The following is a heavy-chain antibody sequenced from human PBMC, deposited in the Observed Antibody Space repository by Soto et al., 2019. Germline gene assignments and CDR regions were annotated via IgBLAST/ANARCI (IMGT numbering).Heavy chain of an antibody. J-gene: IGHJ3*02. CDR1: GFTFTTSS. D-gene: IGHD5-18*01. V-gene: IGHV3-23*01. Sequence: EVQVLGSGGDLVQPGGSLRLTCAVSGFTFTTSSINWVRQAPGKGLEWVSSISGNGYTTYYADSVTGRFTISTDNSKSTVFLQMNSLRVEDTALYYCAKGVEHSTADAFETWGQGTMVTVSS. CDR2: ISGNGYTT. CDR3: AKGVEHSTADAFET.